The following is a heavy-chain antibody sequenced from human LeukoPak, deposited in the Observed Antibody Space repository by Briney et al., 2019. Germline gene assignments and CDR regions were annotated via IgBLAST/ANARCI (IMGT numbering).Heavy chain of an antibody. D-gene: IGHD1-26*01. CDR3: ARHLLYSGSYSDAFDI. CDR1: GGSFSGYY. Sequence: SETLSLTCAVYGGSFSGYYWSWIRQPPGKGLEWIGEINHSGSTNYNPSLKSRVTISVDTSKNQFSLKLSSVTAADTAVYYCARHLLYSGSYSDAFDIWGQGTMVTVSS. J-gene: IGHJ3*02. CDR2: INHSGST. V-gene: IGHV4-34*01.